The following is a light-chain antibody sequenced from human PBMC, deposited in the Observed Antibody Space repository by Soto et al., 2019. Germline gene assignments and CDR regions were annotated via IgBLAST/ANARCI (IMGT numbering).Light chain of an antibody. CDR2: SAS. V-gene: IGKV3-20*01. Sequence: EIVLTQSPGTLSLSPGERGTLSCRASQNLGTLYLAWFQQKSGQAPRLLIYSASRRATGIPDRFSGSGSGTDFTLTISRLEPEDFAVYYCQQYGSSPRITFGQGTRLEIK. CDR1: QNLGTLY. CDR3: QQYGSSPRIT. J-gene: IGKJ5*01.